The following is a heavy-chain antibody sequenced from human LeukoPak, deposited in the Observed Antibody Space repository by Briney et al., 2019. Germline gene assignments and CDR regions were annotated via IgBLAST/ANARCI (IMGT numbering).Heavy chain of an antibody. CDR1: GGSISSNY. CDR2: VYYSGST. V-gene: IGHV4-59*08. J-gene: IGHJ5*01. D-gene: IGHD2/OR15-2a*01. Sequence: SETLSLTCTVSGGSISSNYWSWIRQSPGKGPEWIANVYYSGSTNYNPSLKSRVTISVDASKNQISLKLSSVTAADTAVYYCARQVVIIPSSRGGPWFDPWGQGTLVTVSS. CDR3: ARQVVIIPSSRGGPWFDP.